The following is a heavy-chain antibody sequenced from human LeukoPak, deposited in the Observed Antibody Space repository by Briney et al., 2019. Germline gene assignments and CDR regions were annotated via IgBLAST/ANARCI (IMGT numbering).Heavy chain of an antibody. CDR3: ARDLPYYGSGSYYNPIGY. Sequence: ASVKDSCKASGYTFTSYYMHWVRQAPGQGLEWMGIINPSGGSTSYAQKVQGRVTMTSDTSTSTVYMELSSLRSEDTAVYYCARDLPYYGSGSYYNPIGYWGQGTLVTVSS. D-gene: IGHD3-10*01. J-gene: IGHJ4*02. V-gene: IGHV1-46*03. CDR1: GYTFTSYY. CDR2: INPSGGST.